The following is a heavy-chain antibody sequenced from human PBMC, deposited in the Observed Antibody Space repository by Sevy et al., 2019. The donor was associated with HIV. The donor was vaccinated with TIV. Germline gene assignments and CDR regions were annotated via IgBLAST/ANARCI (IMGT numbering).Heavy chain of an antibody. CDR2: ISSSSSYI. CDR1: GFTFSSYS. V-gene: IGHV3-21*01. J-gene: IGHJ4*02. CDR3: ARDQPSYGDYFFDY. D-gene: IGHD4-17*01. Sequence: GGSLRLSCAASGFTFSSYSMNWVRQAPGKGLEWFSSISSSSSYIYYADSVKGRFTISRDNAKNSLYLQMNSLRAEDTAVYYCARDQPSYGDYFFDYWGQGTLVTVSS.